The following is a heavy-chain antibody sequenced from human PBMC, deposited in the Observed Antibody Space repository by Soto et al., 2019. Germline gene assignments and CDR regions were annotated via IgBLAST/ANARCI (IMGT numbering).Heavy chain of an antibody. D-gene: IGHD6-13*01. V-gene: IGHV3-74*01. CDR2: INSDGSST. Sequence: GESLKISCAASGFTFSSYWMHWVRQAPGKGLVWVSRINSDGSSTSYADSVKGRFTISRDNAKNTLYLQMNSLRAEDTAVYYCARVDGSSWTDDAFDIWGQGTRVTVSS. CDR1: GFTFSSYW. CDR3: ARVDGSSWTDDAFDI. J-gene: IGHJ3*02.